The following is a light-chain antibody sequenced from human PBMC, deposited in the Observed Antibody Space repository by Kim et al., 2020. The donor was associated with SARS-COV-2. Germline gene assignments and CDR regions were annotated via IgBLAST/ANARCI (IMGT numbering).Light chain of an antibody. V-gene: IGKV3-15*01. Sequence: PGERATLPCRASQSVGSNLAWYQQKPGQAPRLLISGASTRATGIPARFSGSGSGTEFTLTISSLESEDLAVYYCQQYNNWPPLTFGGGTKVDIK. J-gene: IGKJ4*01. CDR1: QSVGSN. CDR2: GAS. CDR3: QQYNNWPPLT.